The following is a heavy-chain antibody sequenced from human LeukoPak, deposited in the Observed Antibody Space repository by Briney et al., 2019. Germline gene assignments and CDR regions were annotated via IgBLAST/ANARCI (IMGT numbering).Heavy chain of an antibody. CDR1: GFTFSNYG. CDR2: ISTDGKST. CDR3: VRDYQFIQEV. Sequence: PGGSLRLSCVASGFTFSNYGMLWVRQAPGKGLMWVSLISTDGKSTRYAESVKGRFTISRDNAKNALYLQMDILRVEDTALYFCVRDYQFIQEVWGQGTTVTVSS. J-gene: IGHJ6*02. V-gene: IGHV3-74*01. D-gene: IGHD2-2*01.